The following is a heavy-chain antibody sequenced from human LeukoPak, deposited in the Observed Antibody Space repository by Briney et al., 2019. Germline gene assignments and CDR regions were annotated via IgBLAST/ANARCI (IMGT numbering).Heavy chain of an antibody. CDR3: ARQFGSGYWYYYYMDA. D-gene: IGHD3-3*01. CDR2: IYYSGST. Sequence: SETLSLTCTVSGGSISSSSYYWGWIRQPPGKGLEWIGSIYYSGSTYYNPSLKSRVTISVDTSKNQFSLKLSSVTAADTAVYYCARQFGSGYWYYYYMDAWGKGTTVTVSS. J-gene: IGHJ6*03. CDR1: GGSISSSSYY. V-gene: IGHV4-39*01.